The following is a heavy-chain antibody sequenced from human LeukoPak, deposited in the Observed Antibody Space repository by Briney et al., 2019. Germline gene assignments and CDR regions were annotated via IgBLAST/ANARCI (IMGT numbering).Heavy chain of an antibody. J-gene: IGHJ6*03. CDR3: ARHAFYYYYYMDV. Sequence: SSETLSLTCTVSGGSISSSRYYWGWIRQPPGKGLEWIGSMYYSGSTYYNPSLKSRVTISVDTSKNQFSLNLRSVTAADTAVYYCARHAFYYYYYMDVWGKGTTVTVSS. CDR1: GGSISSSRYY. D-gene: IGHD3-16*01. V-gene: IGHV4-39*07. CDR2: MYYSGST.